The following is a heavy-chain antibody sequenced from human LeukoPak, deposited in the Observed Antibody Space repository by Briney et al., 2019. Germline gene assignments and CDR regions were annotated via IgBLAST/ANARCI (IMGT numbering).Heavy chain of an antibody. CDR3: ARNSESLTHPKY. J-gene: IGHJ4*02. CDR1: GFTLGVYW. D-gene: IGHD1-14*01. Sequence: GGSLRLSCAASGFTLGVYWMTWVRQAPGKGLEWVANINQDGSEKHYLDSVKGRFTISRDNPRNSLSLQTSSLRAEDTAIYYCARNSESLTHPKYWGQGTLVTVSS. CDR2: INQDGSEK. V-gene: IGHV3-7*01.